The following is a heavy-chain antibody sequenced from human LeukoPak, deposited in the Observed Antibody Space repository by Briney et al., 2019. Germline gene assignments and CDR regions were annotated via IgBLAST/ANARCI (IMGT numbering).Heavy chain of an antibody. CDR2: IYYSGST. CDR1: GGSISSYY. Sequence: PSETLSLTCTVSGGSISSYYWSWIRQPPGKGLEWIGYIYYSGSTNYNPSLKSRVTISVDTSKNQFSLKLSSVTAADTAVYYCARGPGNPDYWGQGTLVTVSS. J-gene: IGHJ4*02. V-gene: IGHV4-59*01. CDR3: ARGPGNPDY.